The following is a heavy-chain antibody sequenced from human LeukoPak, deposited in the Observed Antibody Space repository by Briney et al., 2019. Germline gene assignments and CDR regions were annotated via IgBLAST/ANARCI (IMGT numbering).Heavy chain of an antibody. J-gene: IGHJ4*02. CDR1: GFTFSSYA. D-gene: IGHD2-2*01. V-gene: IGHV3-23*01. CDR2: ISGSGGST. Sequence: GGSLRLSCAASGFTFSSYAMSWVRQAPGKGLEWVSAISGSGGSTYYADSVKGRFTISRDNSKNTLYLQMNSLRAEDTAVYYCAKGRGGIVVVPAANDYWGQGTLVTASS. CDR3: AKGRGGIVVVPAANDY.